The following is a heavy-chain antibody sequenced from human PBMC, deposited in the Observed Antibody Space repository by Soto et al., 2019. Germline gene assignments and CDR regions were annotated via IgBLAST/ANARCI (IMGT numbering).Heavy chain of an antibody. D-gene: IGHD3-22*01. CDR1: GFTFSSYG. J-gene: IGHJ6*02. Sequence: VGSLRLSCAASGFTFSSYGMHWVRQAPGKGLEWVAVISYDGSNKYYADSVKGRFTISRDNSKNTLYLQMNSLRAEDTAVYYCAREYYYDSSGYYYYYGMDVWGQGTTVTVSS. V-gene: IGHV3-30*03. CDR2: ISYDGSNK. CDR3: AREYYYDSSGYYYYYGMDV.